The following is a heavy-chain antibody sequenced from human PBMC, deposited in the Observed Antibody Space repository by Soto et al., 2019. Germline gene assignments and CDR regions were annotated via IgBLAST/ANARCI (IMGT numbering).Heavy chain of an antibody. D-gene: IGHD6-13*01. CDR3: AKDTRSWYKYRVDY. CDR2: ISWNSGSI. V-gene: IGHV3-9*01. CDR1: GFTFDDYS. Sequence: SLRLSCAAYGFTFDDYSMHWVRQAPGKGLEWVSGISWNSGSIGYADSMKGRFTISRDNANNSLYLQMDSLRAEDTALYYCAKDTRSWYKYRVDYWGQGTLVTVSS. J-gene: IGHJ4*02.